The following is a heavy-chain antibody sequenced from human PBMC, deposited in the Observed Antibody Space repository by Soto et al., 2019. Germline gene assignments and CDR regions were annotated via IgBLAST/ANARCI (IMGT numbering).Heavy chain of an antibody. CDR3: AYRRGGSSSGRNFDY. V-gene: IGHV2-5*01. CDR2: IFWNDAK. D-gene: IGHD2-15*01. CDR1: GFSFSTTGAG. J-gene: IGHJ4*02. Sequence: QIALKESGPTLVKPSQTLTLTCTFSGFSFSTTGAGVGWIRQPPGKALEWLALIFWNDAKRYSPSLRSRLTITKDTAKVQVGLTMTNVAPVDTGTYYCAYRRGGSSSGRNFDYWGQGTPGTVYS.